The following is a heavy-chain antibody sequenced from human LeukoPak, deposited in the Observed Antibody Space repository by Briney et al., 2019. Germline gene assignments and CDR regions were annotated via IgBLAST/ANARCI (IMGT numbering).Heavy chain of an antibody. D-gene: IGHD5-24*01. CDR2: MNPNSGYT. CDR3: ARGGNRRGAYESVY. CDR1: GNTFTSYD. V-gene: IGHV1-8*01. Sequence: ASVKVSCKASGNTFTSYDINWVRQATGQGLEWMGWMNPNSGYTGYAQKFQGRVTMTRNTSIGTAYMELSSLRSGDTAVYYCARGGNRRGAYESVYWGQGTLVTVSS. J-gene: IGHJ4*02.